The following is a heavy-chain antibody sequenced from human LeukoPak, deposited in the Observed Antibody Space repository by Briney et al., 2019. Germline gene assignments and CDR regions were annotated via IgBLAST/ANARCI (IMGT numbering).Heavy chain of an antibody. V-gene: IGHV3-30*02. D-gene: IGHD3-10*01. J-gene: IGHJ4*02. CDR1: EFTLSSYG. Sequence: GGSLRLSCTASEFTLSSYGMHWVRQAPGKGLEWVAFIWYDGNNKYYADSVKGRFTNSRDNSKNTLYLQMNSLRAEDTAVYYCAKDPLQYGSGSYYFDYWGQGTLVTVSS. CDR2: IWYDGNNK. CDR3: AKDPLQYGSGSYYFDY.